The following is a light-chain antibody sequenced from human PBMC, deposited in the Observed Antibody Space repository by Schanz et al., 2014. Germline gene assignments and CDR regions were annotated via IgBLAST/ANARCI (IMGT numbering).Light chain of an antibody. V-gene: IGKV1-12*01. CDR2: AAS. Sequence: DVQMTQSPSSLSASVGDRVTITCRASQDVSSWLAWYQQRPGKAPKLLIYAASSLQGGVPSRFSGSGSGTDFTLTISSLQPDDFATYYCQQANSLPLTFGGGTKVEIQ. CDR3: QQANSLPLT. CDR1: QDVSSW. J-gene: IGKJ4*01.